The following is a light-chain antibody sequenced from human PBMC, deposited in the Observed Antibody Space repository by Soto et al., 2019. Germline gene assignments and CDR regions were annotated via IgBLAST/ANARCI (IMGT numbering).Light chain of an antibody. V-gene: IGLV1-51*02. CDR2: ENN. J-gene: IGLJ1*01. Sequence: QSVLTQPPSVSAAPGQKVTISCSGSSSNIGRTSVSWYQQLPETAPRLLIYENNKRPSGIPDRFSGSKSGTSATLVITGLQTGDEADYFCGTCDSNLSADIFGTGTKLTVL. CDR1: SSNIGRTS. CDR3: GTCDSNLSADI.